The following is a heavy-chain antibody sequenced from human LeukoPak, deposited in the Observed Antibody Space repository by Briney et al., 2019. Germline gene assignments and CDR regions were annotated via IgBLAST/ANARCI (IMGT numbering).Heavy chain of an antibody. CDR1: GFSVSTKY. D-gene: IGHD3-22*01. CDR3: ALRITMIVVVRK. J-gene: IGHJ4*02. V-gene: IGHV3-53*01. CDR2: LYSGSDT. Sequence: TGGSLRLSCAASGFSVSTKYMNWVRQAPGKGLEWVSILYSGSDTYYANSVKGRFTISRDNSKNTLYLQMNSLRAEDTAVYYCALRITMIVVVRKWGQGTLVTVSS.